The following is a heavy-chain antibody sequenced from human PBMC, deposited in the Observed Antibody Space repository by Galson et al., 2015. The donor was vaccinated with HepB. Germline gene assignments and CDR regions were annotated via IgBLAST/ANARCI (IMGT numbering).Heavy chain of an antibody. J-gene: IGHJ4*02. CDR2: IYSGGST. Sequence: LRLSCAASGFTVSSNYMSWVRQAPGKGLEWVSVIYSGGSTYYADSVKGRFTISRDNSKNTLYLQMNSLRAEDTAVYYCARYGDLPHVYFDYWGQGTLVTVSS. CDR3: ARYGDLPHVYFDY. D-gene: IGHD4-17*01. V-gene: IGHV3-53*01. CDR1: GFTVSSNY.